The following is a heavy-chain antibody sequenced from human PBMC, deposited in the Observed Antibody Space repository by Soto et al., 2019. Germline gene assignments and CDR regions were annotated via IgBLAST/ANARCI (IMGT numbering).Heavy chain of an antibody. CDR3: PRGQEGVVATH. V-gene: IGHV4-34*01. J-gene: IGHJ4*02. Sequence: QVQLQQWGAGLLKPSETLSLNCAVTGGSLSGYYWSWIRQPPGKGLEWIGEVKDGGHTNYSPSLTGRVTISSDTSNNQFSLRLNSVTAADTGVYYCPRGQEGVVATHWDQGSLVTVSS. CDR2: VKDGGHT. D-gene: IGHD5-12*01. CDR1: GGSLSGYY.